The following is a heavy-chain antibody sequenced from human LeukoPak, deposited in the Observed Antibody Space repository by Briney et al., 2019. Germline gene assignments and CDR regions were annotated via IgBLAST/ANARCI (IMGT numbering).Heavy chain of an antibody. V-gene: IGHV3-23*01. D-gene: IGHD2-21*02. Sequence: GGSLRLSCAASGFTFSSYAMSWVRRATGKGLEWVSGISGPGGSTYYADSVKGRITISRDNSKKMLYLQMNSLRAEDTAVYYCAKDCCGGDWSDAFDIWGQGAMVTVSS. J-gene: IGHJ3*02. CDR1: GFTFSSYA. CDR3: AKDCCGGDWSDAFDI. CDR2: ISGPGGST.